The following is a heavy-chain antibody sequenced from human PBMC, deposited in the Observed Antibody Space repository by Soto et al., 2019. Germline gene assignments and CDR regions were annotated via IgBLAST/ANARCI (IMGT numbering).Heavy chain of an antibody. CDR2: INHSGST. CDR1: GGSFSGYY. D-gene: IGHD3-10*01. J-gene: IGHJ4*02. Sequence: QVQLQQWGAGLLKPSETLSLTCAVYGGSFSGYYWSWIRQPPGKGLEWIGEINHSGSTNYNPSLKGRATISVDTSKNQSSLKLSSVTAADTAVYYCARGNRADYYGSGSYDYWDQGTLVTVSS. V-gene: IGHV4-34*01. CDR3: ARGNRADYYGSGSYDY.